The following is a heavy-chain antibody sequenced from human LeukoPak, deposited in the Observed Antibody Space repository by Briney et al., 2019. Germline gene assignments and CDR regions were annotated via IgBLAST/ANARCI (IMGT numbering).Heavy chain of an antibody. V-gene: IGHV3-7*03. J-gene: IGHJ4*02. Sequence: GGSLRLSCTASGFTFSSYWMSWVHQAPGKGLEWVADIKQDGSEEYYVDSVKGRFSISRDNAKNSLYLQMNSLRAEDTALYYCAKDQSEHCSGGSCYSFPRDWGQGTLVTVSS. D-gene: IGHD2-15*01. CDR1: GFTFSSYW. CDR3: AKDQSEHCSGGSCYSFPRD. CDR2: IKQDGSEE.